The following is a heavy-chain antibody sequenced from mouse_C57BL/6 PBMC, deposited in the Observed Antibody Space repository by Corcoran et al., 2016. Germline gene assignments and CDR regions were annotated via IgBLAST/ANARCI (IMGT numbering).Heavy chain of an antibody. CDR3: ARGDGYPAGFAY. V-gene: IGHV3-6*01. J-gene: IGHJ3*01. CDR2: ISYDGSN. CDR1: GYSITSGYY. Sequence: DVQLQESGPGLVKPSQSLSLTCSVTGYSITSGYYWNWIRQVPGNKLEWMGYISYDGSNNYNPSLKNRISITRDTSKNQFFLKLNSVTTEDTATYYCARGDGYPAGFAYWGQGTLVTVSA. D-gene: IGHD2-3*01.